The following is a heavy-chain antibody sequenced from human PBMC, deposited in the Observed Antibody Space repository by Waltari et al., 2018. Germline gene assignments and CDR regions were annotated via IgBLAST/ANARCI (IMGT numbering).Heavy chain of an antibody. CDR3: AKVEGGIVTRYYALDI. D-gene: IGHD3-16*02. CDR2: ISGRRSST. V-gene: IGHV3-23*01. J-gene: IGHJ3*02. Sequence: VQLLESGGGLVQPGGSVGSSWAASGFRVGHGARGWVGQAPGKGLEWISGISGRRSSTYNADSVKGRFTISRDNSKNTLYRQMNSLRVEDTAVYFCAKVEGGIVTRYYALDIWGQGTMVTVSS. CDR1: GFRVGHGA.